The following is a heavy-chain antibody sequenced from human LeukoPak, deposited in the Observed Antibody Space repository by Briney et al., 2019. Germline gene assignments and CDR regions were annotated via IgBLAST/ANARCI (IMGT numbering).Heavy chain of an antibody. J-gene: IGHJ4*02. CDR3: ARDLFTGYSSGWYQRPFDY. CDR2: INWNGGST. D-gene: IGHD6-19*01. Sequence: GGSLRLSCAASGFTFSSYAMNWVRQAPGKGLEWVSGINWNGGSTGYADSVKGRFTISRDNAKNSLYLQMNSLRAEDTALYYCARDLFTGYSSGWYQRPFDYWGQGTLVTVSS. V-gene: IGHV3-20*04. CDR1: GFTFSSYA.